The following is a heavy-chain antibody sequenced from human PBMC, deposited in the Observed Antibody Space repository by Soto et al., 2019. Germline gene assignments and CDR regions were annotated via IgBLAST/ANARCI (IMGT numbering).Heavy chain of an antibody. CDR1: GGSISSGGYY. J-gene: IGHJ5*02. V-gene: IGHV4-31*03. CDR3: ARALLGYCISTSCYVGPSYNWFDP. Sequence: SETLSLTCTVSGGSISSGGYYWSWIRQHPGKGLEWIGYIYYSGSTYYNPSLKSRVTISVDTSKNQFSLKLSSVTAADTAVYYCARALLGYCISTSCYVGPSYNWFDPWGQGTLVTVSS. D-gene: IGHD2-2*01. CDR2: IYYSGST.